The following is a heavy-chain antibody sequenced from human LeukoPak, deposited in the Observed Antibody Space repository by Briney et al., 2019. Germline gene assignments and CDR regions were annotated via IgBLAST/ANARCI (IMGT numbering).Heavy chain of an antibody. D-gene: IGHD3-10*01. J-gene: IGHJ4*02. CDR3: ARDEISLGNYYGSGSYYKPLDY. V-gene: IGHV1-69*04. Sequence: SVKVSCKASGGTFSSYAISWVRQAPGQGLEWMGRIIPILGIAYYAQKFQGRVTITADKSTSTAYMELSSLRSEDTAVYYCARDEISLGNYYGSGSYYKPLDYWGQGTLVTVSS. CDR2: IIPILGIA. CDR1: GGTFSSYA.